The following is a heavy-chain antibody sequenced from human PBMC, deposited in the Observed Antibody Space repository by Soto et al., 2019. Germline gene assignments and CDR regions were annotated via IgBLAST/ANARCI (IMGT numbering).Heavy chain of an antibody. D-gene: IGHD4-4*01. CDR1: GGSISSGGYY. V-gene: IGHV4-31*03. Sequence: QVQLQESGPGLVKPSQTLSLTCTVSGGSISSGGYYWSWIRQHPGQGLEWIGYIYYSGSTYYNPSLKSRVTISVDTSKNQFSLKVSSVTAADTAVYYCARFGTVTIRGWFDPWGQGTLVTVSS. CDR2: IYYSGST. CDR3: ARFGTVTIRGWFDP. J-gene: IGHJ5*02.